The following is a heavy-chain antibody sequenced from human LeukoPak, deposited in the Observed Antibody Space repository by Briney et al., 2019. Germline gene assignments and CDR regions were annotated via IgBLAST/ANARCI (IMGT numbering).Heavy chain of an antibody. V-gene: IGHV4-59*12. CDR3: ARDHFWSGSGAFDI. CDR2: VYYSGIT. Sequence: SETLSLTCTVSGRPISSYYWIWIRQPPGKGLEWIGYVYYSGITNYNPSLKSRVTISVDTSTNQYSLKLSSVTAADTAVYYCARDHFWSGSGAFDIWGQGTMVTVSS. D-gene: IGHD3-3*02. J-gene: IGHJ3*02. CDR1: GRPISSYY.